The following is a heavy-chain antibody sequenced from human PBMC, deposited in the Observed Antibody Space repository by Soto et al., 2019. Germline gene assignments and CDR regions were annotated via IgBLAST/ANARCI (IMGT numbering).Heavy chain of an antibody. CDR2: ISSSSSYI. CDR1: GFTFSSYG. Sequence: VQLVESGGGVVQPGRSLRLSCAASGFTFSSYGMNWVRQAPGKGLEWVSSISSSSSYIYYADSVKGRFTISRDNAKNSLYLQMNSLRAEDTAVYYCARDWGGNYYYYYGMDVWGQGTTVTVSS. V-gene: IGHV3-21*01. J-gene: IGHJ6*02. CDR3: ARDWGGNYYYYYGMDV. D-gene: IGHD3-16*01.